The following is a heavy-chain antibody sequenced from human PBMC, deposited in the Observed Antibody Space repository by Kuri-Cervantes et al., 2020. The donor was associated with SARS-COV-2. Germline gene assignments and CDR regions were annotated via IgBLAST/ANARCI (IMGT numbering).Heavy chain of an antibody. D-gene: IGHD4-17*01. CDR1: GFTFSDYE. CDR2: ISISGSTK. J-gene: IGHJ4*02. CDR3: ARGDYGDYGDY. V-gene: IGHV3-48*03. Sequence: GGSLRLSCAASGFTFSDYEMNWVRQAPGKGLEWVSYISISGSTKYYADSVKGRFTISRDNSKNTLYLQMNSLRAEDTAVYYCARGDYGDYGDYWGQGTLVTVSS.